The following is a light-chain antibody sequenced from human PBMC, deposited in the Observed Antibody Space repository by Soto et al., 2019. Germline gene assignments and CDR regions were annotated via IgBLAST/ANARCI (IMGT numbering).Light chain of an antibody. Sequence: DIQMTQSPSSVSASVGDRVTITCRASQGISSWLAWYQQKPGKAPKLLIFEASSLQSGVPSRFGGSGSGTHVTLTISNLQPEDVATYYCQQGNSLPLTFGGGTKVEIK. CDR2: EAS. CDR1: QGISSW. CDR3: QQGNSLPLT. J-gene: IGKJ4*01. V-gene: IGKV1-12*01.